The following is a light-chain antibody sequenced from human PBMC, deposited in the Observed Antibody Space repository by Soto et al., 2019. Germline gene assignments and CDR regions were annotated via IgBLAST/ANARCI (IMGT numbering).Light chain of an antibody. Sequence: QSVLTQSSSASASLGSSVKLTCTLSSGHSSYIIAWHQQQPGKAPRYLMKLEGSGSYNKGSGVPDRFSGSSSGADRYLTISNLQSEDEADYYCETRDSNSHVVFGGGTKVTVL. CDR3: ETRDSNSHVV. V-gene: IGLV4-60*03. J-gene: IGLJ2*01. CDR1: SGHSSYI. CDR2: LEGSGSY.